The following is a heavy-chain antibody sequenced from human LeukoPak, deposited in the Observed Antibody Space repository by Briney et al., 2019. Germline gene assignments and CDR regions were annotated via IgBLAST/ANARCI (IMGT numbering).Heavy chain of an antibody. D-gene: IGHD6-13*01. CDR3: ARRYSSSWYVGFFDP. CDR2: IYYSGST. J-gene: IGHJ5*02. V-gene: IGHV4-59*08. CDR1: GASIRNYY. Sequence: SETLSLTCTDSGASIRNYYWSWIRQSPGTGLEWIGHIYYSGSTTYSPSLERRVAMSVDPSKHQFSLRLSSVTAADTAIYYCARRYSSSWYVGFFDPWGQGTLVTVSS.